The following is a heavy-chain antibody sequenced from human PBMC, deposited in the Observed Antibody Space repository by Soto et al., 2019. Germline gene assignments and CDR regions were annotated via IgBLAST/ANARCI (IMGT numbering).Heavy chain of an antibody. CDR3: AREWGRMTTITTHLDY. CDR2: TYYRSKWYN. Sequence: PSQTLSLTCVISGDSVSSNSAAWNWIRQSPSRGLEWLGRTYYRSKWYNDYTVSVKGRITINPDTSKNQFSLQLNSVIPEDTAVYFCAREWGRMTTITTHLDYWGQGTLVTVSS. D-gene: IGHD4-4*01. CDR1: GDSVSSNSAA. V-gene: IGHV6-1*01. J-gene: IGHJ4*02.